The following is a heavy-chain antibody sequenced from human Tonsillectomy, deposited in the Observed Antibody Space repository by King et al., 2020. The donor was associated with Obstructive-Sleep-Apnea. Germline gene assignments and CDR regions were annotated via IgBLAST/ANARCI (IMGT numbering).Heavy chain of an antibody. CDR2: INSDGSST. Sequence: VQLVESGGGLVQPGGSLRLSCAASGFTFSSYWRHWVRQAPGKGLVWFSRINSDGSSTSYADSVKGRFTISRDNAKNTLYLQMNSLRAEDTAVYYCASPDYYGSGSPEGYYYGMDVWGQGTTVTVSS. CDR1: GFTFSSYW. D-gene: IGHD3-10*01. CDR3: ASPDYYGSGSPEGYYYGMDV. J-gene: IGHJ6*02. V-gene: IGHV3-74*01.